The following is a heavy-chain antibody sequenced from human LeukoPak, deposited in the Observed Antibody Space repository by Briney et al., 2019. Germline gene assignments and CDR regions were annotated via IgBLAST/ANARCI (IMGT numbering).Heavy chain of an antibody. V-gene: IGHV4-61*01. CDR3: GRVYYYDSSGYYGDDAFDI. Sequence: SETLSLTCTVSGGSISSSSYYWTWIRQPPGKGLEWLGYIYYSGSTNYNPSLKSRVTISVDTSKNQFSLKLSSVTAADTAVYYCGRVYYYDSSGYYGDDAFDIWGQGTMVTVSS. D-gene: IGHD3-22*01. CDR2: IYYSGST. J-gene: IGHJ3*02. CDR1: GGSISSSSYY.